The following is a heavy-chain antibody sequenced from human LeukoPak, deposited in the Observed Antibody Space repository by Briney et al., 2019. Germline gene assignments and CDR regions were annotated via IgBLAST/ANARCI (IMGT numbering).Heavy chain of an antibody. J-gene: IGHJ4*02. CDR2: IYYSGST. CDR1: GGSISSYY. Sequence: PSETLSLTRTVSGGSISSYYRSWIRQPPGKGLEWIGYIYYSGSTNYNPSLKSRVTISVDTSKNQFSLKLNSVTAADTAVYYCASSGAYCSSTSCFVYFDYWGQGALVTVSS. CDR3: ASSGAYCSSTSCFVYFDY. D-gene: IGHD2-2*01. V-gene: IGHV4-59*08.